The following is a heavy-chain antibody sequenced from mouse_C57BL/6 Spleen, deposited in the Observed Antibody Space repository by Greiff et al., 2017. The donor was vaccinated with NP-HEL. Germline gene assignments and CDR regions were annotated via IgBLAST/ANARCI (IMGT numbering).Heavy chain of an antibody. CDR3: TLDSSGLAWFGY. D-gene: IGHD3-2*02. V-gene: IGHV14-4*01. J-gene: IGHJ3*01. Sequence: VQLQQSGAELVRPGASVKLSCTASGFNIKDDYMHWVKQRPEQGLEWIGWIDPENGDTEYASKFQGKATITADTSSNTAYLQLSSLTSEDTAVYYCTLDSSGLAWFGYWGQGTLVTVSA. CDR1: GFNIKDDY. CDR2: IDPENGDT.